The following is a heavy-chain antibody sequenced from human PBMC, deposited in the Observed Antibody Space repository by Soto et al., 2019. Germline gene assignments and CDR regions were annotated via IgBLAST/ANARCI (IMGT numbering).Heavy chain of an antibody. J-gene: IGHJ6*02. CDR1: SFPLNTYA. V-gene: IGHV3-30*04. CDR2: ISYDGYKE. Sequence: QVQLVESGGGVVQPGRSLRLSCAASSFPLNTYAIHWVRQAPGKGLEWVALISYDGYKEYYADSVRGRFTISRDNSKNTLSLQMDSLRADNTAVYYCAREENMVWDFFGIDVWGQGTTVTVSS. CDR3: AREENMVWDFFGIDV. D-gene: IGHD2-8*01.